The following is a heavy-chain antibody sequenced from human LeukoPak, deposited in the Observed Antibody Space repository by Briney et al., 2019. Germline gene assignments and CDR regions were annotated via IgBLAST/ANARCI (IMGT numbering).Heavy chain of an antibody. V-gene: IGHV3-23*03. CDR3: AKDQAVAGYYFDY. J-gene: IGHJ4*02. D-gene: IGHD6-19*01. CDR2: IYSGGST. Sequence: PGGSLRLSCAASGFTFSSYAMSWVRQAPGKGLEWVSVIYSGGSTYYADSVKGRFTISRDNSKNTLYLQMNSLRAEDTAVYYCAKDQAVAGYYFDYWGQGTLVTVSS. CDR1: GFTFSSYA.